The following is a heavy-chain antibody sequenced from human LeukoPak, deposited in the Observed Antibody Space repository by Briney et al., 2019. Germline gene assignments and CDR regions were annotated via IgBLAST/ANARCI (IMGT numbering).Heavy chain of an antibody. CDR1: GYRFTSDW. D-gene: IGHD2-15*01. CDR2: ISGSGGST. CDR3: AKDGTVVVVAEYFQH. J-gene: IGHJ1*01. V-gene: IGHV3-23*01. Sequence: GESLKISCKGSGYRFTSDWIGWVRQAPGKGLEWVSAISGSGGSTYYADSVKGRFTISRDNSKNTLYLQMNSLSAEDTAVYYCAKDGTVVVVAEYFQHWGQGTLVTVSS.